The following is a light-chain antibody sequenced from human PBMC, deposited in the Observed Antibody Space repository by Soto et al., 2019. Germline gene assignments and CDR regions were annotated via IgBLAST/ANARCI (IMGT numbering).Light chain of an antibody. CDR2: AAS. J-gene: IGKJ1*01. Sequence: DIQMTQSPSSLSASVGDRVTITCRANQRISNYLNWYQQKPGKAPNLVISAASSLQSGVPSGFSGGGSGTDFILTISSLQPEDFATYYCQQSYTSPWTFGQGTKVDIK. CDR1: QRISNY. V-gene: IGKV1-39*01. CDR3: QQSYTSPWT.